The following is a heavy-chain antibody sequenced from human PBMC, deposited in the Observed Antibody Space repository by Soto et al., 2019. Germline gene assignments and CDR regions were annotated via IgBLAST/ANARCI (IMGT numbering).Heavy chain of an antibody. CDR2: ISVSGGST. CDR1: GFTFSTYA. J-gene: IGHJ4*02. V-gene: IGHV3-23*01. Sequence: GGSLRLSCAASGFTFSTYAMSWVRQAPGKGLECVSAISVSGGSTYYADSVKGRFAISRDNSKNTLYLQMNSLRAEDTAVYYCAKDRAMATIYFDYWGQGTLVTVSS. D-gene: IGHD5-12*01. CDR3: AKDRAMATIYFDY.